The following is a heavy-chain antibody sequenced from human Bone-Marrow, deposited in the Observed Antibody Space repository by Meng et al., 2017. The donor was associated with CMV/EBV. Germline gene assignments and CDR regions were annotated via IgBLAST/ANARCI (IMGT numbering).Heavy chain of an antibody. V-gene: IGHV3-72*01. J-gene: IGHJ4*02. CDR2: PRGKTKSYTT. D-gene: IGHD1-26*01. CDR3: ARVASDGSYSFDY. Sequence: SGFRLSDHYIDWVRQAPGKGLEWVGRPRGKTKSYTTGYAASVKGRFTISRDDSRNSLFLQLNSLKTEDTGIYYCARVASDGSYSFDYWGQGTLVTVSS. CDR1: GFRLSDHY.